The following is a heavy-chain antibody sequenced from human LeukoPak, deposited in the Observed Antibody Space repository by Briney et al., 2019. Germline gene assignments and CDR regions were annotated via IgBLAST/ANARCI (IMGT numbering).Heavy chain of an antibody. CDR1: GGTFSSYA. CDR2: IIPIFGTA. D-gene: IGHD2-21*02. J-gene: IGHJ4*02. Sequence: GASVKVSCKASGGTFSSYAISWARQAPGQGLEWMGGIIPIFGTANYAQKFQGRVTITTDESTSTAYMELSSLRSEDTAVYYCASHIYCGGDCYPLFDYWGQGTLVTVSS. CDR3: ASHIYCGGDCYPLFDY. V-gene: IGHV1-69*05.